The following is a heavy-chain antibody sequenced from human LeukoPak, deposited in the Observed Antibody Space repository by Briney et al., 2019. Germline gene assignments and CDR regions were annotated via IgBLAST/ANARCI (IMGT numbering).Heavy chain of an antibody. Sequence: PGGSLRLSCAASGFSFSTYWMSWVRQTPEKGLEFVANIDQGGSVRNYMDSLKGRCTISRDNAKKLLYLEINSRRVDDTAVYYCARDPESSSFDLWGRGALVTVSS. CDR2: IDQGGSVR. V-gene: IGHV3-7*01. CDR3: ARDPESSSFDL. D-gene: IGHD6-13*01. CDR1: GFSFSTYW. J-gene: IGHJ4*02.